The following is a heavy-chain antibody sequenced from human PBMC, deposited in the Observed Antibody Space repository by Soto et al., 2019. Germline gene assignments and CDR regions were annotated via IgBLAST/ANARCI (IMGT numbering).Heavy chain of an antibody. CDR3: ARYIVVVPAARFVYYYGMDV. J-gene: IGHJ6*02. CDR1: GGSFSGYY. Sequence: SETLSLTCAVYGGSFSGYYWTWIRQSPGKGLEWIGEINHSGSTNYNPSLKSRVTISVDTSKNSLYLQMNSLRAEDTALYYCARYIVVVPAARFVYYYGMDVWGQGTTVTVSS. V-gene: IGHV4-34*10. D-gene: IGHD2-2*01. CDR2: INHSGST.